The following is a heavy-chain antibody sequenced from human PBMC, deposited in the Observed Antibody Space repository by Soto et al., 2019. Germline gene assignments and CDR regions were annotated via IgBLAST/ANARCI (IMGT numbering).Heavy chain of an antibody. V-gene: IGHV3-30*18. D-gene: IGHD3-9*01. CDR3: AKDPAGTGTSLDY. CDR2: ISYDGSNK. J-gene: IGHJ4*02. Sequence: GGSLRLSCAASGFTFSSYGMHWVRQAPGKGLEWVAVISYDGSNKYYADSVKGRFTISRDNSKNTLYLQMNSLRAEDTAVYYCAKDPAGTGTSLDYWGQGTLVTVSS. CDR1: GFTFSSYG.